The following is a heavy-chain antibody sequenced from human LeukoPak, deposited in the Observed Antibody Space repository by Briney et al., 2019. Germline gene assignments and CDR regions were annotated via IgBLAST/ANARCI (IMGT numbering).Heavy chain of an antibody. CDR3: ASLFLYDSSGYSDDY. CDR2: INPNSGGT. D-gene: IGHD3-22*01. V-gene: IGHV1-2*02. CDR1: GYTFTGYY. Sequence: GASVKVSCKASGYTFTGYYMHWVRQAPGQGLEWIGWINPNSGGTNYAQKFQGRVTMTRDTSISTAYMELSRLRSDDTAVYYCASLFLYDSSGYSDDYWGQGTLVTVSS. J-gene: IGHJ4*02.